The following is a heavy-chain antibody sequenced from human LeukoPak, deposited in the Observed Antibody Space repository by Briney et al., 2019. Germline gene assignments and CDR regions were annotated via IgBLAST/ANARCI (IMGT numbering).Heavy chain of an antibody. CDR1: DSSITSTYY. CDR3: ARVLHAPYLIDS. D-gene: IGHD2-8*01. V-gene: IGHV4-38-2*02. CDR2: VFRLQTVRT. Sequence: KPSETLSLTCTVSDSSITSTYYWAWFRQPPGKGLEWIATVFRLQTVRTFNNPSLGSRVTMSLDQSHNQFSLNLTSVTAADTALYFCARVLHAPYLIDSWGQGTLVTVSS. J-gene: IGHJ4*02.